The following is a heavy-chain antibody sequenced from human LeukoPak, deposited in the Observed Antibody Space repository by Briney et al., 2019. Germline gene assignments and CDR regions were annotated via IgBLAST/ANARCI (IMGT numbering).Heavy chain of an antibody. CDR2: IYSGGRT. Sequence: GGSLRLSCAASGITVSSNYMSWVRQAPGKGLEWVSVIYSGGRTYYADSVKRRFTISRDNSKNTLYLQMNSLRAEDTAVYYCARDVYYYDSSGFSAHWGQGTLVTVSS. CDR1: GITVSSNY. J-gene: IGHJ4*02. V-gene: IGHV3-53*01. CDR3: ARDVYYYDSSGFSAH. D-gene: IGHD3-22*01.